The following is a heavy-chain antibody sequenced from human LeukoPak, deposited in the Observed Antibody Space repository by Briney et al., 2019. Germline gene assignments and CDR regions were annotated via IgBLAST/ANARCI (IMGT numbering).Heavy chain of an antibody. CDR3: ARDLDDYYDSSGSRGSFQH. J-gene: IGHJ1*01. D-gene: IGHD3-22*01. V-gene: IGHV1-69*01. CDR1: GGTFSCYA. Sequence: SVKVSCKASGGTFSCYAISWVRQAPGRGLDWMGGIIPIFGTANYAQKFQGRATITADESTSTAYMELGSLRSEDTAVYYCARDLDDYYDSSGSRGSFQHWGQGTLVTVSS. CDR2: IIPIFGTA.